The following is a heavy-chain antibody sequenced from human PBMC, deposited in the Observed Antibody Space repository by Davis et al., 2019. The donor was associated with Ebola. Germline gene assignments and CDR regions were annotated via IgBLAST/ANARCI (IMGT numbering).Heavy chain of an antibody. CDR2: IYYSGST. J-gene: IGHJ6*04. Sequence: SETLSLTCTVSGGSISSYYWSWIRQPPGKGLEWIGYIYYSGSTNYNPSLKSRVTISVDTSKNQFSLKLSSVTAADTAVYYCAGRDWTYYYYGMDVWGKGTTVTVSS. CDR3: AGRDWTYYYYGMDV. V-gene: IGHV4-59*08. D-gene: IGHD1-1*01. CDR1: GGSISSYY.